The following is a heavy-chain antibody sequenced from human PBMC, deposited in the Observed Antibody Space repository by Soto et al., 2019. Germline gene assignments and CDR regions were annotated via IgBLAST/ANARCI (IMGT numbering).Heavy chain of an antibody. J-gene: IGHJ6*02. Sequence: EVQLLESGGGLVQPGGSLRLSCAASGFTFSSYAMSWVRQAPGKGLEWVSAISGSGGSTYYAESVKGRFTISRDNSKNTLYLQMNSLRAEDTAVYYCAKDKVQEEWLLPPRVYYYGMDVWGQGTTVTVSS. CDR2: ISGSGGST. CDR3: AKDKVQEEWLLPPRVYYYGMDV. CDR1: GFTFSSYA. D-gene: IGHD6-19*01. V-gene: IGHV3-23*01.